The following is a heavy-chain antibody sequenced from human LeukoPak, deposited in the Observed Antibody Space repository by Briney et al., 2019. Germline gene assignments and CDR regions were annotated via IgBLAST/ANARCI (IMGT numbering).Heavy chain of an antibody. V-gene: IGHV1-69*13. CDR1: GGTFSSYA. J-gene: IGHJ4*02. D-gene: IGHD1-26*01. Sequence: ASVKVSCKASGGTFSSYAISWVRQAPGQGLEWMGGIIPIFGTANYAQKFQGRVTITADESTSTAYMELSSLRSEDTAVYYCARTPLSGSYLPGYFDYWGQGTLVTVSS. CDR3: ARTPLSGSYLPGYFDY. CDR2: IIPIFGTA.